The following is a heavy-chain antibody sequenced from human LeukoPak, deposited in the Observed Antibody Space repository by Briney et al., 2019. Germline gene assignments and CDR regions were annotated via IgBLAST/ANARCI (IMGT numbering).Heavy chain of an antibody. CDR2: ISYDGSNK. Sequence: GGSLRLSCAASGFTFSSYGMHWVRQAPGKGLEWVAVISYDGSNKYYADSVKGRFTISRDNSKNTLYLQMNSLRAEVTAVYYCARYPSRYYDTLTGYTHLDYWGQGTLVTVSS. CDR1: GFTFSSYG. J-gene: IGHJ4*02. V-gene: IGHV3-30*03. CDR3: ARYPSRYYDTLTGYTHLDY. D-gene: IGHD3-9*01.